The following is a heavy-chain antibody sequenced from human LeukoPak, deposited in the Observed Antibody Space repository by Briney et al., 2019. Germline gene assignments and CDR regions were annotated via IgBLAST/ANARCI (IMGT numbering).Heavy chain of an antibody. D-gene: IGHD1-1*01. CDR2: IKTDGSIT. J-gene: IGHJ6*03. Sequence: GGSLRLSCAASGFSFSVYWMHWVRQAPGKGPVWVSRIKTDGSITDYADFVKGRFTISRDNAKNTLYLQMNSLRAEDTAVYYCAREFELEPYYYYYMDVWGKGTTVTVSS. CDR1: GFSFSVYW. CDR3: AREFELEPYYYYYMDV. V-gene: IGHV3-74*01.